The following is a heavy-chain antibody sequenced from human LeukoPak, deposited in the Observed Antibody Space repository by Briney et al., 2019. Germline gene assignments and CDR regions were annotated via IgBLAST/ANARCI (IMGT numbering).Heavy chain of an antibody. CDR3: AKGIRPRPMVRGVTDDAPPSPYYYYGMDV. J-gene: IGHJ6*02. V-gene: IGHV3-23*01. D-gene: IGHD3-10*01. CDR2: ISGSGGST. Sequence: GGSLRLSCAASGFTFSTYAMSWVRQAPGKGLEWVSAISGSGGSTYYADSVKGRFTISRDNSKNTLYLQMNSLRAEDTAVYYCAKGIRPRPMVRGVTDDAPPSPYYYYGMDVWGQGTTVTVSS. CDR1: GFTFSTYA.